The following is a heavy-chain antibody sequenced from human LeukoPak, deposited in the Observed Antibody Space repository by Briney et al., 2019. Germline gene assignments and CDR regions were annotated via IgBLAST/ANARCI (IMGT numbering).Heavy chain of an antibody. CDR2: TYYRSKWYN. CDR1: GESVSSTGAA. D-gene: IGHD1-7*01. CDR3: VRGNYNFDY. Sequence: SQTLSLTCAISGESVSSTGAAWNWIRQSPSGGLEWLGRTYYRSKWYNEYAEHVKSRISISPDTSKNQFSLQLNSVIPEDTVVYYCVRGNYNFDYWGQGTLVTVSS. V-gene: IGHV6-1*01. J-gene: IGHJ4*02.